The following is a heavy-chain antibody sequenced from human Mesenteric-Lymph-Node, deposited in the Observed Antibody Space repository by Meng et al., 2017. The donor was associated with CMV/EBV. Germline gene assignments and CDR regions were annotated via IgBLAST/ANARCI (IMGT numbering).Heavy chain of an antibody. J-gene: IGHJ3*02. CDR1: GFTFSVYW. Sequence: GESLKISCTASGFTFSVYWMHWVRQAPGQGLEWVSRINSGGSSTYYADSVKGRFTISRDNSKNTLYLQMNSLRAEDTAVYYCAKLIGTQDAFDIWGQGTMVTVSS. CDR2: INSGGSST. CDR3: AKLIGTQDAFDI. V-gene: IGHV3-NL1*01. D-gene: IGHD3-10*01.